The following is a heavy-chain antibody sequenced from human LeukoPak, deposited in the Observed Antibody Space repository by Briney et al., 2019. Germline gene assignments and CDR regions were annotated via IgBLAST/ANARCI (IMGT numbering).Heavy chain of an antibody. CDR3: ARYKDLYTGPSDFDY. J-gene: IGHJ4*02. D-gene: IGHD3-16*01. CDR1: GYTFTSYG. V-gene: IGHV1-18*01. CDR2: ISGFSGDT. Sequence: ASVKVSCKASGYTFTSYGIGWVRQAPGQGLEWIGWISGFSGDTKYVQKFQGRVTMSTDPSTRTAYMELRSLRSDDTAIYYCARYKDLYTGPSDFDYWGQGTLVTVSS.